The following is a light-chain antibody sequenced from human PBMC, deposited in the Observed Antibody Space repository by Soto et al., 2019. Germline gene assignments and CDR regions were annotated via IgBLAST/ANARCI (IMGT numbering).Light chain of an antibody. Sequence: EIVMTQSPATLSVSPGERATLSCRASQSVSSNLAWYQQKPGQAPRLLIYGASTRATGIPARFSGSGSGIDFTLTISRLEPEDFAVYYCQQYNNWPRTFGRGTKVDIK. CDR1: QSVSSN. J-gene: IGKJ1*01. V-gene: IGKV3-15*01. CDR3: QQYNNWPRT. CDR2: GAS.